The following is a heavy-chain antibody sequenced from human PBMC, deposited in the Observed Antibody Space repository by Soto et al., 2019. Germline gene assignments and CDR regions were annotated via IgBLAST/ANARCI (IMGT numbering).Heavy chain of an antibody. D-gene: IGHD4-4*01. Sequence: SCAASGSSFPNYPMHWVRQTPDKGLEWLAVISHDGVTENSADSVKGRFSISRDNSRNRLYLDMNSLRTEDTAMYYCVRGGYSSSWERLDPWGQGTLVTVSS. CDR1: GSSFPNYP. CDR2: ISHDGVTE. V-gene: IGHV3-30-3*01. CDR3: VRGGYSSSWERLDP. J-gene: IGHJ5*02.